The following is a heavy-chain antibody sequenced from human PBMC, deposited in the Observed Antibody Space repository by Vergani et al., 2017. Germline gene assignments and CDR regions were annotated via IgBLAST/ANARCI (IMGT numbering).Heavy chain of an antibody. CDR3: ARWGNEKRLDS. CDR1: GFIFSHFW. D-gene: IGHD1-1*01. Sequence: EVQLVESGGGLVQPGGSLRLSCAASGFIFSHFWMSWVRQAPGKGLEWVANINQDGSEKYYVDSVKGRFTISRDNSKNTLYLQMNSLRVEDTAVYYCARWGNEKRLDSWGQGTLVTVSS. CDR2: INQDGSEK. J-gene: IGHJ5*01. V-gene: IGHV3-7*01.